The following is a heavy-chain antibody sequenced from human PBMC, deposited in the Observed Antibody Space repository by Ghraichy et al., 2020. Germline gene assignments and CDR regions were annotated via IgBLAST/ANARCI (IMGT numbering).Heavy chain of an antibody. CDR3: ASGWGLVISYYFDY. CDR2: ISSSSSYI. CDR1: GFTFSSYS. Sequence: GGSLRLSCAASGFTFSSYSMNWVRQAPGKGLEWVSSISSSSSYIYYADSVKGRFTISRDNAKNSLYLQMNSLRAEDTAVYYCASGWGLVISYYFDYWGQGTLVTVSS. J-gene: IGHJ4*02. D-gene: IGHD6-19*01. V-gene: IGHV3-21*01.